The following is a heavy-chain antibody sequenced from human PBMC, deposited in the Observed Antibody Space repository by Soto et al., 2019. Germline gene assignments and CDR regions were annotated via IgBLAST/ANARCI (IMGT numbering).Heavy chain of an antibody. J-gene: IGHJ4*02. D-gene: IGHD3-10*01. CDR3: VKVLPITMVRGVPNYDY. Sequence: EVQLLESGGGLVQPGGSLRLSCAASGFTFSSYAMSWVRQAPGKGLEWVSAISGSGGSTYYADSVKGRFTISRDNSKNTLYLQMNSLRAEDTAVYYCVKVLPITMVRGVPNYDYWGQGTLVTVSS. V-gene: IGHV3-23*01. CDR2: ISGSGGST. CDR1: GFTFSSYA.